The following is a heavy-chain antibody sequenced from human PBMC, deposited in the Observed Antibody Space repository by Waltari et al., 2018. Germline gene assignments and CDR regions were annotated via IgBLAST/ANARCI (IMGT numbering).Heavy chain of an antibody. CDR2: EKQDGSEN. CDR1: GFTFSSYW. CDR3: ARDDWLRLAFDI. J-gene: IGHJ3*02. V-gene: IGHV3-7*01. Sequence: EVQRVESGGGLVQPGGSLRLSCAASGFTFSSYWMSWVRQAPGEGMGWGGDEKQDGSENNYVDSVKGGFTISSDNDKNSLYLQMNSLRAEDTAVYYCARDDWLRLAFDIWGQGTMVTVSS. D-gene: IGHD5-12*01.